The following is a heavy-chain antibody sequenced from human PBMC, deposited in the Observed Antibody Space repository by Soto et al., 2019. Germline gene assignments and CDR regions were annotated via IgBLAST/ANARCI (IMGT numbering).Heavy chain of an antibody. CDR2: INHSGST. CDR1: GGSFSGYY. Sequence: SETLSLTCAVYGGSFSGYYWSWIRQPPGKGLEWIGEINHSGSTNYNPSLKSRVTISVDTSKNQFSLKLSSVTAADTAVYYCAREPGDYWGQGTLVTVSS. J-gene: IGHJ4*02. V-gene: IGHV4-34*01. CDR3: AREPGDY.